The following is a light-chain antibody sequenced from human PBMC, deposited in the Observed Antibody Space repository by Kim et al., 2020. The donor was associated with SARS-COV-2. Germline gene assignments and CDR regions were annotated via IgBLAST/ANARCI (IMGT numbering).Light chain of an antibody. V-gene: IGKV1-5*01. CDR2: DAS. J-gene: IGKJ4*01. CDR1: QSLNNW. Sequence: DIQLTQSPSTLSASVGDGVTITCRASQSLNNWLAWYQQKPGKAPKLLIYDASSLESGVPSRFGGSGSGTEFTLTITSLQPDDFATYYCQQYEAFPLTFGGGTKVDIK. CDR3: QQYEAFPLT.